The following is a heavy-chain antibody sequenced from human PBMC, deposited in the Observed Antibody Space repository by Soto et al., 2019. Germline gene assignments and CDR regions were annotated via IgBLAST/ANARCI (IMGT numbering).Heavy chain of an antibody. V-gene: IGHV3-33*03. CDR2: IWYDGSNK. CDR3: ATGRWLPFGPDY. CDR1: GFTFSNYG. J-gene: IGHJ4*02. Sequence: QVQLVESGGGVVQPGRSLRLSCAASGFTFSNYGMHWVRQAPGKGLEWVAVIWYDGSNKNYADSVRGRFTISRDNSKSTLYLQMDSLRAEDTAVYYCATGRWLPFGPDYWGQGTLVTVSS. D-gene: IGHD5-12*01.